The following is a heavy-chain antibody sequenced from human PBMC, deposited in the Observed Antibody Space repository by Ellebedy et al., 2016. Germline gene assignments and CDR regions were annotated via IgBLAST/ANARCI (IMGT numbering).Heavy chain of an antibody. CDR1: GGSISSYY. Sequence: GSLRLSCTVSGGSISSYYWSWIRQPPGKGLEWIGYIYYSGSTNYNPSLKSRVTISVDTSKNQFSLKLSSVAAADTAVYYCARGGWSMDVWGQGTTVTVSS. J-gene: IGHJ6*02. CDR3: ARGGWSMDV. V-gene: IGHV4-59*08. CDR2: IYYSGST. D-gene: IGHD3-16*01.